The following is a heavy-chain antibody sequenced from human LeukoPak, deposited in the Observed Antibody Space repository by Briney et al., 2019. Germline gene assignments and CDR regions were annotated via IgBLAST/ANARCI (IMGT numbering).Heavy chain of an antibody. D-gene: IGHD1/OR15-1a*01. V-gene: IGHV4-38-2*02. CDR3: ARYNWNIPFYFDY. Sequence: SETLSLTCTVSGYSISSGYYWGWIRQPPGKGLEWIGSIYHSGSTYYNPSLKSRVTISVDTSKTQFSLRLTSVTPADTAVYYCARYNWNIPFYFDYWGLGTLVTVSS. J-gene: IGHJ4*02. CDR1: GYSISSGYY. CDR2: IYHSGST.